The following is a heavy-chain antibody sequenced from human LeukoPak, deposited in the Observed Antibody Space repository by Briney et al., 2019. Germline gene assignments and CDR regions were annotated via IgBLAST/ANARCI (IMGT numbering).Heavy chain of an antibody. V-gene: IGHV1-18*01. CDR2: ISAYNGNT. D-gene: IGHD3-22*01. J-gene: IGHJ4*02. Sequence: GASVKVSCKASGYTFTSYGISWVRQAPGQGLEWMGWISAYNGNTNYAQKLQGRVTMTTDTSTSTAYIELRSLRSDDTAVYYCARPATDMIVDYWGQGTLVTVSP. CDR3: ARPATDMIVDY. CDR1: GYTFTSYG.